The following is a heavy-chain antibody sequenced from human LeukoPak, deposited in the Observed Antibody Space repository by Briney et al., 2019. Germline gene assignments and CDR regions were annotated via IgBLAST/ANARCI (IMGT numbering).Heavy chain of an antibody. J-gene: IGHJ6*03. D-gene: IGHD5-18*01. Sequence: GGSLRLSSAASGFTFSSYAMSSVRQAPGKRLEWVAFIRYDGSNKYYADSVKGRFTISRDNSKNTLYLQMNSLRAEDTAVYYCAKDKDTASYYYMDVWGKGTTVTISS. CDR1: GFTFSSYA. CDR3: AKDKDTASYYYMDV. V-gene: IGHV3-30*02. CDR2: IRYDGSNK.